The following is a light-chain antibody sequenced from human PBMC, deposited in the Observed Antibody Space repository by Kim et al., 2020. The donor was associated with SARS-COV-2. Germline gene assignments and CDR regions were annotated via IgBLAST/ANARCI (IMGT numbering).Light chain of an antibody. Sequence: QRVTIACTGSRSNIGSFYDVHWYQQLPGTAPKLLIHGNSNRPSGVPDRFSGSKSGTSASLAITGLQAEDEADYYCQSYDSSLSASVFGGGTQLTVL. CDR2: GNS. CDR1: RSNIGSFYD. CDR3: QSYDSSLSASV. J-gene: IGLJ3*02. V-gene: IGLV1-40*01.